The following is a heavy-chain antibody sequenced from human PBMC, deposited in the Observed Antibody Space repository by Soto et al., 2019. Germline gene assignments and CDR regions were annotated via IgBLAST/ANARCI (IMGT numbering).Heavy chain of an antibody. CDR2: ISGSDNNI. V-gene: IGHV3-21*01. Sequence: GGSLRLSCAASGFAFSSYTMNWVRQAPGKGLEWVSSISGSDNNIYYADSMKGRLTISRDNSKNSLYLQMNSLRAEDTAVYYCARIVATIYYYYYGMDVWGQGTTVTVSS. CDR3: ARIVATIYYYYYGMDV. D-gene: IGHD5-12*01. J-gene: IGHJ6*02. CDR1: GFAFSSYT.